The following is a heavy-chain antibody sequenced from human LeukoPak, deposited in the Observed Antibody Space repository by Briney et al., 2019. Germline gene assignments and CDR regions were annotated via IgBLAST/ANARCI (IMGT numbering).Heavy chain of an antibody. D-gene: IGHD4-17*01. CDR2: IRYDGSNK. CDR3: AKDVGDYGDLRGLDY. V-gene: IGHV3-30*02. Sequence: PGGSLRLSCAASGFTFSSYGMHWVRQAPGKGLEWVAFIRYDGSNKYYADSVKGRFTISRDNSKNTLYLQMNSLRAEDTAVYYCAKDVGDYGDLRGLDYWAREPWSPSPQ. CDR1: GFTFSSYG. J-gene: IGHJ4*02.